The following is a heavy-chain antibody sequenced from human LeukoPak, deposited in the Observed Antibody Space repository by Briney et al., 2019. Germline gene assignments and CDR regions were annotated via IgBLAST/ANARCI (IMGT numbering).Heavy chain of an antibody. D-gene: IGHD6-13*01. CDR2: ISWNGGNM. V-gene: IGHV3-9*01. Sequence: GGSLRLSCAASGFTFSSYAMSWVRQAPGKGLEWVSSISWNGGNMYYVDSVKGRFTISRDNAKNSLSLQMNSLKPEDTALYYCAKGPGLGAGKRYLDLWGRGTLVIVSS. J-gene: IGHJ2*01. CDR1: GFTFSSYA. CDR3: AKGPGLGAGKRYLDL.